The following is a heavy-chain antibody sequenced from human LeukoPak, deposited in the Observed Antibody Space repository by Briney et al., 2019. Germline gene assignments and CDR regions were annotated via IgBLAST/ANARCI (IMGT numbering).Heavy chain of an antibody. J-gene: IGHJ4*02. CDR1: GFTFSSYA. CDR3: AKPGVTFGGVIVNYFDY. CDR2: ISGGGGST. D-gene: IGHD3-16*02. V-gene: IGHV3-23*01. Sequence: GGSLRLSCAASGFTFSSYAMSWVRQAPGKGLEWVSAISGGGGSTYYADSVKGRFTISRDNSKNTLYLQMNSLRAEDTAVYYCAKPGVTFGGVIVNYFDYWGQGTLVTVSS.